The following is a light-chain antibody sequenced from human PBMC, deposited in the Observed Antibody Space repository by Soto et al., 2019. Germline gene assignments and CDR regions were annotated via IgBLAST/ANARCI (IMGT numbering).Light chain of an antibody. CDR3: SSYAGSNNLGV. Sequence: QSALTQPPSASGSPGQSVTISCTGTSSDVGGYNYVSWYQQHPGKAPKLMIYEXXKRXXXXXXXFSGSKSGNTASLTVSGLQAEDEADYYCSSYAGSNNLGVFGGGTKVTVL. CDR1: SSDVGGYNY. CDR2: EXX. V-gene: IGLV2-8*01. J-gene: IGLJ3*02.